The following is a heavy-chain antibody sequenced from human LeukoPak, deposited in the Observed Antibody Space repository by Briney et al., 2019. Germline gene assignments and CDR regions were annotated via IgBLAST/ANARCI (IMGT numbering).Heavy chain of an antibody. CDR1: GGSISSYY. J-gene: IGHJ4*02. Sequence: SETLSLTCTVSGGSISSYYWSWIRQPPGKGLEWIGYIYYSGSTNYNPSLKSRVTISVDTSKNQFSLKLSSVTAADTAVYYCAAQGPMATSPLVYWGQGTLVTVSS. CDR2: IYYSGST. V-gene: IGHV4-59*08. D-gene: IGHD5-24*01. CDR3: AAQGPMATSPLVY.